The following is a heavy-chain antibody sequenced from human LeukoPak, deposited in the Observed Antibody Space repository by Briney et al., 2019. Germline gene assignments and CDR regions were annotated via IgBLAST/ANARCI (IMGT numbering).Heavy chain of an antibody. CDR3: ARSDYVWGSYRSDAFDI. J-gene: IGHJ3*02. CDR1: GGSFSGYY. CDR2: INHSGST. V-gene: IGHV4-34*01. D-gene: IGHD3-16*02. Sequence: SETLSLTCAVYGGSFSGYYWSWIRQPPGKGLEWIGEINHSGSTNYNPSLKSRVTISVDTSKNQFSLKLSSVTAADTAVYYCARSDYVWGSYRSDAFDIWGQGTMVTVSS.